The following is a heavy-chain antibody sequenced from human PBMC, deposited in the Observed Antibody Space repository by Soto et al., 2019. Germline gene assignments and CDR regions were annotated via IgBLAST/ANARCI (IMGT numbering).Heavy chain of an antibody. Sequence: QVQLMQSGAEVKKPGASVKVSCKASGDTFTDYYIHWVRQAPGQGLEWMGTVNPSGGHTTYAQHFLGRVTMTRDTSTSTLYMELTSLTSDDTAIYYCARGGHVVVVTADLDSGGQGTLCTVSS. CDR1: GDTFTDYY. CDR3: ARGGHVVVVTADLDS. D-gene: IGHD2-21*02. V-gene: IGHV1-46*01. CDR2: VNPSGGHT. J-gene: IGHJ4*02.